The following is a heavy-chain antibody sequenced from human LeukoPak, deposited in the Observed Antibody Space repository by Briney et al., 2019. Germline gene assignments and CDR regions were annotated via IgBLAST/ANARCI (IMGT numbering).Heavy chain of an antibody. CDR3: ARVSSSWTQYYFDY. CDR1: GASMTNYF. CDR2: IFYNGAT. J-gene: IGHJ4*02. Sequence: PSETLSLTCSVSGASMTNYFWSWLRQPPGKGLEWIGYIFYNGATNYNPSLKSRVTISVDTSKNQFSLKLSSVTAADTAVYYCARVSSSWTQYYFDYWGQGTLVTVSS. D-gene: IGHD6-13*01. V-gene: IGHV4-59*01.